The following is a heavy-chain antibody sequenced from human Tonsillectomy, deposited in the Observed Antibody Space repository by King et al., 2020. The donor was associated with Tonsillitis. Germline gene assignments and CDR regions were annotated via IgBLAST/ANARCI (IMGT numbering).Heavy chain of an antibody. Sequence: VQLVESGGGVVQPGRSLRLSCAASGFTFSSYGMHWVRQAPGKGLEWVAVISYDGSNKYYADSVKGRFPISRDNSKNTPYLQKNSLRAEETAVYYCAKGDGGYYYYYMDVWGKGTTVTVSS. CDR2: ISYDGSNK. D-gene: IGHD2-21*01. CDR3: AKGDGGYYYYYMDV. V-gene: IGHV3-30*18. CDR1: GFTFSSYG. J-gene: IGHJ6*03.